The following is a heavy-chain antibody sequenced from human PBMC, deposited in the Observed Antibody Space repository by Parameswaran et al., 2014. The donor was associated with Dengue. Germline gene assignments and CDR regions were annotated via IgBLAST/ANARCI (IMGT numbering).Heavy chain of an antibody. D-gene: IGHD6-13*01. J-gene: IGHJ4*02. Sequence: WVRQAPGQRLEWMGWSNAGNGNTKYSQEFQGRVTITRDTSASTAYMELSSLRSEDMAVYYCARDLIAAAGSWPPRFDYWGQGTLVTVSS. CDR3: ARDLIAAAGSWPPRFDY. V-gene: IGHV1-3*02. CDR2: SNAGNGNT.